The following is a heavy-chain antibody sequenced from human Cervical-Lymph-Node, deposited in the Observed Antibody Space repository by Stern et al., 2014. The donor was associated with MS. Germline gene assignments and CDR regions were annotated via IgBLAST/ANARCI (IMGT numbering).Heavy chain of an antibody. CDR3: ARRVDFWSGYFDY. V-gene: IGHV4-4*02. Sequence: QVQLQESGPGLVKPSGTLSLTCTFSGGSISSDDWWSWVRQPPGKGLDWIGEVYRGGNTNYNPSLTGRVTMSVDKSTNPFSLDLNSVTAADTAVYYCARRVDFWSGYFDYWGQGTLVIVSS. D-gene: IGHD3-3*01. CDR2: VYRGGNT. J-gene: IGHJ4*02. CDR1: GGSISSDDW.